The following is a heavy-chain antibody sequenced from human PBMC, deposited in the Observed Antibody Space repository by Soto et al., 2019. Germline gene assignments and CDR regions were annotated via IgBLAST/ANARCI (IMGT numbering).Heavy chain of an antibody. D-gene: IGHD3-10*01. CDR3: ARFGIEVRGVITIFREYYYYYMDV. CDR1: GYSFTSYW. Sequence: PGESLKISCKGSGYSFTSYWIGWVRQMPGKGLEWMGIIYPGDSDTRYSPTFQGQVTISADKSISTAYLQWSSLKASDTAMYYRARFGIEVRGVITIFREYYYYYMDVWGKGTTVTVSS. CDR2: IYPGDSDT. J-gene: IGHJ6*03. V-gene: IGHV5-51*01.